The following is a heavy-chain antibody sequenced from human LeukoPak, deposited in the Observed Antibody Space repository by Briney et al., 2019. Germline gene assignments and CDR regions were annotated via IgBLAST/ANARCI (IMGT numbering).Heavy chain of an antibody. CDR1: GYTFTSYG. CDR3: ARDYRYDSSGYYYAWSAY. J-gene: IGHJ4*02. Sequence: ASVKVSCKASGYTFTSYGISWVRQAPGQGLEWMGWISAYNGNTNYAQKLQGRVTMTTDTSTSTAYMELGSLRSDDTAVYYCARDYRYDSSGYYYAWSAYWGQGTLVTVSS. CDR2: ISAYNGNT. V-gene: IGHV1-18*01. D-gene: IGHD3-22*01.